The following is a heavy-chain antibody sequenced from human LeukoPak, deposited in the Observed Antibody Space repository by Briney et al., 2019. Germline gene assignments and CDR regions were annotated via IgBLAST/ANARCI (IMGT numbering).Heavy chain of an antibody. CDR1: GGSISSYY. Sequence: PSETLSLTCTVSGGSISSYYWSWIRQPPGKGLEWIGYIYYSGSTNYDPSLKSRVTISVDTSKNQFSLKLSSVTAADTAVYYCARALYDSNCYYGMDVWGQGTTVTVSS. CDR2: IYYSGST. D-gene: IGHD3-22*01. J-gene: IGHJ6*02. CDR3: ARALYDSNCYYGMDV. V-gene: IGHV4-59*01.